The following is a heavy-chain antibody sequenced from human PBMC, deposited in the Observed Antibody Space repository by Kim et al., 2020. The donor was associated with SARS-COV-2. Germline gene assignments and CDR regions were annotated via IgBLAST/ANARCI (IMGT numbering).Heavy chain of an antibody. CDR2: IYYSGST. Sequence: SETLSLTCTVSGGSISSYYWSWIRQPPGKGLEWIGYIYYSGSTNYNPSLKSRVTISVDTSKNQFSLKLSSVTAADTAVYYCARAPDSSGYLDYWGQGTLVTVSS. J-gene: IGHJ4*02. CDR1: GGSISSYY. CDR3: ARAPDSSGYLDY. D-gene: IGHD3-22*01. V-gene: IGHV4-59*01.